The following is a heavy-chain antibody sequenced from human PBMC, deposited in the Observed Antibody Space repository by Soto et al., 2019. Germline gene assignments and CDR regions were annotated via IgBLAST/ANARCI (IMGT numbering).Heavy chain of an antibody. D-gene: IGHD3-16*01. V-gene: IGHV3-23*01. CDR2: ISGGGDGT. J-gene: IGHJ6*01. Sequence: PGWALGLSRSSSGFTFSTYAMKWVRQAPGQGLEWVSGISGGGDGTYYADSVKGRFTISRDNSKNTLYLQINSLRAEDKAVYYWSNVGEKYYYYGMDAWGPGSRVSVS. CDR3: SNVGEKYYYYGMDA. CDR1: GFTFSTYA.